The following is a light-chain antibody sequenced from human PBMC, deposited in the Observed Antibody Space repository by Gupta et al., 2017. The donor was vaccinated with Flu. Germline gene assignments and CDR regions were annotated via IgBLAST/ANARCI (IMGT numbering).Light chain of an antibody. CDR1: SSNMGKND. CDR2: ENT. Sequence: SSNMGKNDVSWYQQLPGTAPKLIIYENTKRPSGIPDRFSGSKSGTSATLGITGLQTGDEADYYCAAWTSSLSSGWVFGGGTKLTVL. V-gene: IGLV1-51*01. J-gene: IGLJ3*02. CDR3: AAWTSSLSSGWV.